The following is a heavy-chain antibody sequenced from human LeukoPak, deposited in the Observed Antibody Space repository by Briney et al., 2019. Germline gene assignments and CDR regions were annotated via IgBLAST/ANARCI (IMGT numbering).Heavy chain of an antibody. V-gene: IGHV4-59*01. Sequence: SETLSLTCTVSGGSISSYYWSWIRQPPGKGLEWIGYIYYSGSTNCNPSLKSRVTISVDTSKNQFSLKLSSVTAADTAVYYCASRSYDSSGYFYWGQGTLVTVSS. CDR3: ASRSYDSSGYFY. CDR1: GGSISSYY. J-gene: IGHJ4*02. D-gene: IGHD3-22*01. CDR2: IYYSGST.